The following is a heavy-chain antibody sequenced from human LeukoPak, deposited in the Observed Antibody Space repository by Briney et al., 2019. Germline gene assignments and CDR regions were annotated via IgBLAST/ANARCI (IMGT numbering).Heavy chain of an antibody. J-gene: IGHJ4*02. V-gene: IGHV4-31*03. CDR1: GGSISSGGYY. CDR2: ICYSGST. D-gene: IGHD3-3*01. CDR3: ARVPYYDFWSGPDY. Sequence: SETLSLTCTVSGGSISSGGYYWSWIRQHPGKGLEWIGYICYSGSTYYNPSLKSRVTISVDTSKNQFSLKLSSVTAADTAVYYCARVPYYDFWSGPDYWGQGTLVTVSS.